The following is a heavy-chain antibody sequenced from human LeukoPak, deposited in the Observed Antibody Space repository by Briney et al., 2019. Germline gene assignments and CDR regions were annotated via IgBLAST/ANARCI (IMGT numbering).Heavy chain of an antibody. CDR2: LNSDGSST. Sequence: GGSPRLSCAASGFTFSNYWMHWVRQAPGKGLVWVSRLNSDGSSTNYADSVKGRFTISRDNAKNTLYLQMNSLRDEDTAVFYCARSRYDYIWGIDYWGQGTLVTISS. J-gene: IGHJ4*02. CDR3: ARSRYDYIWGIDY. D-gene: IGHD3-16*01. V-gene: IGHV3-74*01. CDR1: GFTFSNYW.